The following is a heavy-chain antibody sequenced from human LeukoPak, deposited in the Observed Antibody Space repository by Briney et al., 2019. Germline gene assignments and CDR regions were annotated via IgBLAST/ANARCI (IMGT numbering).Heavy chain of an antibody. CDR3: ARVTITMVRGARENYMDV. CDR2: INPSGGST. V-gene: IGHV1-46*01. D-gene: IGHD3-10*01. J-gene: IGHJ6*03. Sequence: ASVKVSCKASGYTFTSYYMHWVRQAPGQGLEWMGIINPSGGSTSYAQKFQGRVTMTRDMSTSTVYMELSSLRSEDTAVYYCARVTITMVRGARENYMDVWGKGTTVTISS. CDR1: GYTFTSYY.